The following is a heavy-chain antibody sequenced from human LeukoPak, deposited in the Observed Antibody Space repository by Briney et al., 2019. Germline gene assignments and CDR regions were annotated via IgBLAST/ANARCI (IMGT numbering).Heavy chain of an antibody. V-gene: IGHV1-18*01. CDR2: ISAYNGNT. D-gene: IGHD2-15*01. J-gene: IGHJ4*02. CDR3: GRVGGGSGYRSDF. Sequence: ASVKVSCNGTGYTFTSSGYCWVRQAPGPGLAWMGWISAYNGNTNYAQKLQSRVTMTTDTSTSTAYMQLRSLRSDDTAVYYCGRVGGGSGYRSDFWGQGTLVTVSS. CDR1: GYTFTSSG.